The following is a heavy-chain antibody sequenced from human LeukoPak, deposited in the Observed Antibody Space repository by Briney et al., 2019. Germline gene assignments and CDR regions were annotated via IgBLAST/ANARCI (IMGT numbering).Heavy chain of an antibody. D-gene: IGHD5-24*01. Sequence: SETLSLTCIVSGGSISSYSWNWIRQPAGKGLEWIGRIYTSGSTSYNPSLKSRVSMSVDTSKNQFSLRLSSVTAADTAVYYCARQFDLYGYNSAFDYWGQGTLVTVSS. CDR1: GGSISSYS. J-gene: IGHJ4*02. CDR2: IYTSGST. V-gene: IGHV4-4*07. CDR3: ARQFDLYGYNSAFDY.